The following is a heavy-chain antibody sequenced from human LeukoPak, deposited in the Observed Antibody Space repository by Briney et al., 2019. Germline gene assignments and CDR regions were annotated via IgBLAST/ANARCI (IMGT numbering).Heavy chain of an antibody. D-gene: IGHD3-10*01. V-gene: IGHV3-23*01. Sequence: PGGSLRLSCAASGFTFSSYAMSWVRQAPGKGLEWVSAISGSGGSTYYADSVKGRFTISRDNAKNSLYLQMNSLRAEDTAVYYCARDRASTQRRSLWFGEWNGMDVWGQGTTVTVSS. J-gene: IGHJ6*02. CDR1: GFTFSSYA. CDR2: ISGSGGST. CDR3: ARDRASTQRRSLWFGEWNGMDV.